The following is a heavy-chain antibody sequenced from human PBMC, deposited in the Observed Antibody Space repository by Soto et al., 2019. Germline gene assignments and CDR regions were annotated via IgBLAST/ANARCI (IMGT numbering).Heavy chain of an antibody. V-gene: IGHV1-2*02. J-gene: IGHJ5*02. CDR3: ARDYSSSSGWFDP. D-gene: IGHD6-6*01. CDR2: INPNSGGT. Sequence: ASVKVSCKASGYTFTGYYMHWVRQAPGQGLEWMGWINPNSGGTNYAQKFQGRVTMTRDTSISTAYMELSRLRYDDRAVYYCARDYSSSSGWFDPWGQGTLVTVSS. CDR1: GYTFTGYY.